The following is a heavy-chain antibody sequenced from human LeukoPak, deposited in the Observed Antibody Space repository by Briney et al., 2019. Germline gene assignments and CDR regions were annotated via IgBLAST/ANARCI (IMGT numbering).Heavy chain of an antibody. D-gene: IGHD5-18*01. Sequence: PSETLSLTCTVSGGSMNTYYWTWLRQTAGGGLEWIGQVHSSVGTTYNPSLRSRFSLSLDTAKNDFSLRLASVTAADTAVYFCARERDHGYSYGHVLDFWGQGIPVTVSS. CDR1: GGSMNTYY. CDR2: VHSSVGT. CDR3: ARERDHGYSYGHVLDF. J-gene: IGHJ4*02. V-gene: IGHV4-4*07.